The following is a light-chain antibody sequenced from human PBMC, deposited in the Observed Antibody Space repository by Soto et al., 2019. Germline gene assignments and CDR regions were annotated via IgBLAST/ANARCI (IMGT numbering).Light chain of an antibody. Sequence: DRPMAKSNSQMSGSVGALASITCGASQTISSWLAWYQQKPGKAPKLPIYKASTLKSGVPSRFSGSGSGTEFTLTISSLQPDDFATYYCQHYNSYSEAFGQGTKVDI. CDR2: KAS. V-gene: IGKV1-5*03. CDR1: QTISSW. J-gene: IGKJ1*01. CDR3: QHYNSYSEA.